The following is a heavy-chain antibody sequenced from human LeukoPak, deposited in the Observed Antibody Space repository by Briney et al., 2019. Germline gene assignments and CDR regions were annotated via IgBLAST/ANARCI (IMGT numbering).Heavy chain of an antibody. V-gene: IGHV4-34*01. D-gene: IGHD2-15*01. CDR3: ASGLRRYCSGGSCRNYYYYYMDV. CDR1: GGSFSGYY. J-gene: IGHJ6*03. Sequence: SETLSLTCAVYGGSFSGYYWSWIRQPPGKGLEWIGEINHSGSTNYNPSLQSRVTISVDTSKNQFSLKLSSVTAADTAVYYCASGLRRYCSGGSCRNYYYYYMDVWGKGTTVTVSS. CDR2: INHSGST.